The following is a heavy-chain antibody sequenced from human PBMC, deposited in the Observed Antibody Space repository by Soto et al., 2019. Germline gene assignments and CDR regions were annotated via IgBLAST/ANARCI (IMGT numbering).Heavy chain of an antibody. CDR2: IYPGDSDT. V-gene: IGHV5-51*01. Sequence: VESLNISCKGSGYSFTSYWIVCVLQMPGKGLEWMGIIYPGDSDTRYSPSFQGQVTISADKSISTAYLQWSSLKASDTAMYYCARWGLGDYTYYYYYGMDVWGQGTTVTVSS. CDR3: ARWGLGDYTYYYYYGMDV. J-gene: IGHJ6*01. CDR1: GYSFTSYW. D-gene: IGHD4-17*01.